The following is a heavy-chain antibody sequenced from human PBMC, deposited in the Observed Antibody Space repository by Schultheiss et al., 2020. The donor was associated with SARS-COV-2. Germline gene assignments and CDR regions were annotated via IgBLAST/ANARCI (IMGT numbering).Heavy chain of an antibody. CDR3: AREVTLDCSGGSCYVVDY. Sequence: GESLKISCAASGFTVSSNYMSWVRQAPGKGLEWVSVIYSGGSTYYADSVKGRFTISRDNSKNTLYLQMNSLRAEDTAVYYCAREVTLDCSGGSCYVVDYWGQGTLVTVSS. D-gene: IGHD2-15*01. CDR1: GFTVSSNY. CDR2: IYSGGST. J-gene: IGHJ4*02. V-gene: IGHV3-66*01.